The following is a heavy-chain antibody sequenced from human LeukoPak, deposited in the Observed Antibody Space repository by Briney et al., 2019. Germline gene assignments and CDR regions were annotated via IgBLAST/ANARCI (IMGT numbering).Heavy chain of an antibody. J-gene: IGHJ6*04. Sequence: SVKVSCKASGGTFSSYAISWVRQAPGQGLEWMGGIIPIFGTANYAQKFQGRVTITADKSTSTAYMELSSLRSEDTAVYYCARVAISRSELPTQYYYYYGMDVWGKGTTVTVSS. CDR3: ARVAISRSELPTQYYYYYGMDV. CDR2: IIPIFGTA. D-gene: IGHD3-10*01. CDR1: GGTFSSYA. V-gene: IGHV1-69*06.